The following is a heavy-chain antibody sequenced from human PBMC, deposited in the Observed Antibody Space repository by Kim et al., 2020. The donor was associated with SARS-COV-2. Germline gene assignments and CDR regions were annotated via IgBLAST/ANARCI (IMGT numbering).Heavy chain of an antibody. V-gene: IGHV3-9*01. CDR3: AKDIHYDSSGYLSNAFD. J-gene: IGHJ3*02. Sequence: GGSLRLSCAASGFTFDDYAMHWVRQVPGKGLEWVSGISWNSGSIGYADSVKGRFTISRVNAKNSLYLQMNSLRAEDTALYYCAKDIHYDSSGYLSNAFD. D-gene: IGHD3-22*01. CDR1: GFTFDDYA. CDR2: ISWNSGSI.